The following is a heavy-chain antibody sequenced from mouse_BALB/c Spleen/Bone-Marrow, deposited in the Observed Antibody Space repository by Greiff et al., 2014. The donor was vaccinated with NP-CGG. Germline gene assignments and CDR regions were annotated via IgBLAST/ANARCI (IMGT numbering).Heavy chain of an antibody. V-gene: IGHV1-7*01. Sequence: VQLQQSGAELAKPGASVKMSCKASGYTFTSYWMHWVKQRPGQGLEWIGYINPSTTYSAYNQKFKDKATLTADKSSSTAYMQLSSLTSEDSAVYYCALYYRYDYLGYWGQGTTLTVSS. CDR2: INPSTTYS. CDR3: ALYYRYDYLGY. J-gene: IGHJ2*01. CDR1: GYTFTSYW. D-gene: IGHD2-14*01.